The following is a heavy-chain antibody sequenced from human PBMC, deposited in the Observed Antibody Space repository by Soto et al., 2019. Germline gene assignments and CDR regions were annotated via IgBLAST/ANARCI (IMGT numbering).Heavy chain of an antibody. J-gene: IGHJ4*02. D-gene: IGHD6-6*01. V-gene: IGHV3-30*18. CDR2: ISLDGSSK. CDR3: AKEQQLVRDFDY. CDR1: GFTFSSYD. Sequence: GGSLRLSCAASGFTFSSYDMHWVRQAPGKGLEWLAVISLDGSSKYYADSVKGRFTISRDNSKDTLYLQMNSLRAEDTAVYYCAKEQQLVRDFDYWGQGTLVTVSS.